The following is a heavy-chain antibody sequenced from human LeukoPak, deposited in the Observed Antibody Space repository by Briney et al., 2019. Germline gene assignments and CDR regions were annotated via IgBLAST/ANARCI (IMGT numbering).Heavy chain of an antibody. CDR3: ARRGYSSSWYADY. J-gene: IGHJ4*02. D-gene: IGHD6-13*01. Sequence: PSETLSLTSAVSGGPISSSSWWSWVRQPPGKGLEWIGEVYHSGSPNYNPSFRGRVTILVDKSKNQFSLNLGSLTAADTAVYYCARRGYSSSWYADYWGQGTLVTVSS. CDR2: VYHSGSP. V-gene: IGHV4-4*02. CDR1: GGPISSSSW.